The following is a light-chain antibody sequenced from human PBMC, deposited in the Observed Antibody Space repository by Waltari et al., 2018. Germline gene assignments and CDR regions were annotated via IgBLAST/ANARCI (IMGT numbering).Light chain of an antibody. J-gene: IGLJ1*01. V-gene: IGLV2-23*02. CDR1: KDNIGTTHL. Sequence: QSALTQPASVSGSPGQSITISCTGTKDNIGTTHLVSWYQRHPGKAPTLILYEVTKRPSGVSSLCSGSKSGNTASLTSSGLQAEDEADFYCCTFAGYGIYGFGTGTVVTVL. CDR2: EVT. CDR3: CTFAGYGIYG.